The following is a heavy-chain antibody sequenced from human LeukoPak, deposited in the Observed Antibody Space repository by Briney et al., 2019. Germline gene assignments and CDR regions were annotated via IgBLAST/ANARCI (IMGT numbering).Heavy chain of an antibody. CDR1: GGSFSGYY. V-gene: IGHV4-34*01. Sequence: SETLSLTCAVYGGSFSGYYWSWIRQPPGKGLEWIGEISHSGSTNYNPSLKSRVTISVDTSKNQFSLKLSSVTAADTAVYYCARGAEGGGWFDPWGQGTLVTVSS. CDR3: ARGAEGGGWFDP. D-gene: IGHD2-15*01. CDR2: ISHSGST. J-gene: IGHJ5*02.